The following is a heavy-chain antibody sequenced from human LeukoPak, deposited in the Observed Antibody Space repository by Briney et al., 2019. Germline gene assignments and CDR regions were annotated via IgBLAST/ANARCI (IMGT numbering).Heavy chain of an antibody. CDR1: GFTFSSYS. CDR3: ARGNYYDSSGYKTG. J-gene: IGHJ4*02. V-gene: IGHV3-48*02. CDR2: ISSSSSTI. D-gene: IGHD3-22*01. Sequence: GGSVRLSCAASGFTFSSYSMNWVRQAPGKGLEWVSYISSSSSTIYYADSVKGRFTISRDNAKNSLYLQMNSLRDEDTAVYYCARGNYYDSSGYKTGRGQGTLVTV.